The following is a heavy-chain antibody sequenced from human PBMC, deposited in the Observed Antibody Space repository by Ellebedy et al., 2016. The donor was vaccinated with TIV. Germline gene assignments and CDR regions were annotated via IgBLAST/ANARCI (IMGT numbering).Heavy chain of an antibody. CDR3: ARDLATLDP. D-gene: IGHD2-15*01. J-gene: IGHJ5*02. CDR2: ISADGTRS. Sequence: GESLKISCAASGFTFSRFWMHWVRQAPGKGLVWVSRISADGTRSNYADSVEGRFTISRDNAKNTLYLEMNSLRVEDTAVYYCARDLATLDPWGQGTLVTVSS. CDR1: GFTFSRFW. V-gene: IGHV3-74*01.